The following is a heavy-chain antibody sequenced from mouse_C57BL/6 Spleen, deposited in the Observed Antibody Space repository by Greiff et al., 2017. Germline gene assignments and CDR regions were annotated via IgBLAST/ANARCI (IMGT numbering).Heavy chain of an antibody. J-gene: IGHJ4*01. CDR2: IHPNSGST. CDR1: GYTFTSYW. D-gene: IGHD1-1*01. CDR3: ARFPHYYGSSLYAMDY. V-gene: IGHV1-64*01. Sequence: VQLQQPGAELVKPGASVKLSCKASGYTFTSYWMHWVKQRPGQGLEWIGMIHPNSGSTNYNEKFKSKATLTVDKSSSTAYMQLSSLTSEDSAVYYCARFPHYYGSSLYAMDYWGQGTSVTVSS.